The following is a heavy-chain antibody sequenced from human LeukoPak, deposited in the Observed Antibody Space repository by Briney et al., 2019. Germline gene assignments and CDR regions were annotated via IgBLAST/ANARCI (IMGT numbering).Heavy chain of an antibody. V-gene: IGHV4-4*02. J-gene: IGHJ4*02. CDR3: ARDRRYYDSSAYIRGFDY. D-gene: IGHD3-22*01. CDR1: GGSISSSDW. CDR2: IYHSGST. Sequence: PSGTLSLTCAVSGGSISSSDWWSWVRQPPGQGLEWIGEIYHSGSTNYNPSLKSRVTISVDKSKNQFSLNLSSVTAADTAVYYCARDRRYYDSSAYIRGFDYWGQGTLVTVSS.